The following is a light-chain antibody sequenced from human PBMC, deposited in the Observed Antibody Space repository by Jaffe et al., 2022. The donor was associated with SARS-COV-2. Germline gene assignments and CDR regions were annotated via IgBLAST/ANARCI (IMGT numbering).Light chain of an antibody. CDR2: TAS. J-gene: IGKJ4*01. CDR3: QQVNLYPLT. Sequence: DIQLTQSPSFLSASVGDRVTITCRASQGISSYLAWYQQKPGKAPKLLIYTASTLQSGVPSRFSGSGSGTEFTLTINSLQPEDFATYYCQQVNLYPLTFGGGTKVEIK. CDR1: QGISSY. V-gene: IGKV1-9*01.